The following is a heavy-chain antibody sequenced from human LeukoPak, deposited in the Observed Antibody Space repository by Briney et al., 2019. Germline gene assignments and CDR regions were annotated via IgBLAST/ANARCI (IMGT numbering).Heavy chain of an antibody. V-gene: IGHV3-7*01. CDR1: GFTFSSYW. CDR2: IKQDGSEK. Sequence: GGSLRLSCAASGFTFSSYWMSWVRQAPGKGLEWVANIKQDGSEKYYVDSVKGRFTISRDNVKNSLYLQTNSLRAEDTAGYYCASRRYYFDYWGQGTLVTVSS. CDR3: ASRRYYFDY. J-gene: IGHJ4*02.